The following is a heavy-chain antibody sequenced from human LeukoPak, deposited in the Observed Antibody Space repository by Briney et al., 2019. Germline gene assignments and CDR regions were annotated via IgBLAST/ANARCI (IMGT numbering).Heavy chain of an antibody. CDR1: GFTFSSYG. D-gene: IGHD2-15*01. CDR3: AKGAEDIVVVVAAEGEYYFDY. J-gene: IGHJ4*02. V-gene: IGHV3-30*02. Sequence: PGGSLRLSCAASGFTFSSYGMHWVRQAPGKGLEWVAFIRYDGSNKYCADSVKGRFTISRDNSKNTLYLQMNSLRAEDTAVYYCAKGAEDIVVVVAAEGEYYFDYWGQGTLVTVSS. CDR2: IRYDGSNK.